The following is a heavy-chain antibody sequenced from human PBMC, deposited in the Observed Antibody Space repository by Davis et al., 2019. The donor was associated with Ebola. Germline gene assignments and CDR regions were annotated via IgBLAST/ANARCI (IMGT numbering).Heavy chain of an antibody. CDR1: GYTFTSYG. J-gene: IGHJ6*02. D-gene: IGHD3-9*01. Sequence: AASVKVSCKASGYTFTSYGISWVRQAPGQGLEWMGWISAYNGNTNYAQKLQGRVTMTTDTSTSTAYMELRSLRSDDTAVYYCARPYYDIFTGYFRLYYGMDVWGQGTTVTVSS. CDR2: ISAYNGNT. V-gene: IGHV1-18*01. CDR3: ARPYYDIFTGYFRLYYGMDV.